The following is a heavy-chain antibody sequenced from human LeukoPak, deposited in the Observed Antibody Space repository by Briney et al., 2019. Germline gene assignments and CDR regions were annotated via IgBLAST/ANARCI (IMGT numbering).Heavy chain of an antibody. D-gene: IGHD4-23*01. V-gene: IGHV4-34*01. Sequence: SETLSLTCAVYGGSFSGYYWSWIRQPPGKGLEWIGEINHSGSTNYNPSLKSRVTISVDTSKNQFSLKLSSVTAADTAVYYRARGYGGIPFDYWGQGTLVTVSS. CDR3: ARGYGGIPFDY. CDR2: INHSGST. J-gene: IGHJ4*02. CDR1: GGSFSGYY.